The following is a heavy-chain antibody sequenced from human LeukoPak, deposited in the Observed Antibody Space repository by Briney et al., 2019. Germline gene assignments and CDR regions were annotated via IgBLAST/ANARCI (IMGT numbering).Heavy chain of an antibody. CDR1: GYTFTGYY. D-gene: IGHD3-22*01. V-gene: IGHV1-8*02. J-gene: IGHJ5*02. Sequence: ASVKVSCKASGYTFTGYYMHWLRQATGQGLEWMGWMSPNSGNTGYAQKFQGRVTMTRNTSISTAYMELSSLRSEDTAVYYCARVPRYYDSSGYYPTWGQGTLVTVSS. CDR3: ARVPRYYDSSGYYPT. CDR2: MSPNSGNT.